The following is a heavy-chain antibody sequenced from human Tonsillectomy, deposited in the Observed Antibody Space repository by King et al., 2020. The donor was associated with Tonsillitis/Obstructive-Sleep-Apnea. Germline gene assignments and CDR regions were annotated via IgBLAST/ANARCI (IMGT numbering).Heavy chain of an antibody. D-gene: IGHD2-21*01. Sequence: VQLVESGGGLVQPGGPWRLSVAAPGFPLVSIWIAGFAQPPGKGLDGLPNIRKGGVGKNYWAFWKGRLTISRDNAKNSLYLQMNSLRAGDTAVYYCARSVSYCAGTCDLAETYFDNWGQGTLVTVSS. CDR3: ARSVSYCAGTCDLAETYFDN. V-gene: IGHV3-7*01. J-gene: IGHJ4*02. CDR1: GFPLVSIW. CDR2: IRKGGVGK.